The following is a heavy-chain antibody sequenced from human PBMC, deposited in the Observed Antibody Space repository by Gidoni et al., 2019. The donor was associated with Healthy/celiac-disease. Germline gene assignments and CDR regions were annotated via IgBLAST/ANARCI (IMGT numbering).Heavy chain of an antibody. V-gene: IGHV3-23*01. D-gene: IGHD3-22*01. Sequence: EVQLLESGGGLVQPGGSLRLSCAASGFPFSRDAMRWVRQAPGKGLEWVSAISVSGGSTYYADSVKGRFTIARDNSKNTLYLQMNSLRAEDTAVYYCAKSYYDSSGPDSGMDVWGQGTTVTVSS. CDR3: AKSYYDSSGPDSGMDV. CDR2: ISVSGGST. J-gene: IGHJ6*02. CDR1: GFPFSRDA.